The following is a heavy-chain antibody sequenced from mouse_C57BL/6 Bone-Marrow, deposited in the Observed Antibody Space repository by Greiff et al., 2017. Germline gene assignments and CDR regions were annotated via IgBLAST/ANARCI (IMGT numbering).Heavy chain of an antibody. J-gene: IGHJ2*01. CDR1: GFNIKDVS. D-gene: IGHD1-1*01. CDR2: IDPEHGDT. Sequence: VQLQQSGAALVRPGASVKLSCPASGFNIKDVSMHWVTQRPAQGLAWIGWIDPEHGDTEYASKFQGKATITADTSSNPAYLQLTSLTSEDTAVYYCTTAITTVVADYWGQGTTLTVSS. V-gene: IGHV14-4*01. CDR3: TTAITTVVADY.